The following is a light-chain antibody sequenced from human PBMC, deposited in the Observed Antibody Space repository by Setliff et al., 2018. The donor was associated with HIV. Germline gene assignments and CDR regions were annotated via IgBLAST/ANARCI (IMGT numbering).Light chain of an antibody. J-gene: IGLJ2*01. V-gene: IGLV2-14*01. CDR2: DVS. CDR3: SSYTSSSTLVL. CDR1: SSDVGGYNY. Sequence: QSALTQPASVSGSPGQSITISCTGTSSDVGGYNYVSWYQQHPGKAPKLMIYDVSKRPSGVSNRFSGSKSGNTASLTISGLQAEDEADYYCSSYTSSSTLVLFGGGTK.